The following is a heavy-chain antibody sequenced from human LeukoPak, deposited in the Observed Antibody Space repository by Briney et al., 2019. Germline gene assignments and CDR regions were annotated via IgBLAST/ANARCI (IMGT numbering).Heavy chain of an antibody. Sequence: ASVKVSCKASGYTYTDYYMHWVRQAPGQGLEWMGWIHPDSGGTNYAQEFQGRVTMTRDTSVTTAYMELSRLTSDDTAVYYCAREESNTYYYGSGSVGYWGQGTLVTVSS. CDR1: GYTYTDYY. J-gene: IGHJ4*02. D-gene: IGHD3-10*01. CDR2: IHPDSGGT. V-gene: IGHV1-2*02. CDR3: AREESNTYYYGSGSVGY.